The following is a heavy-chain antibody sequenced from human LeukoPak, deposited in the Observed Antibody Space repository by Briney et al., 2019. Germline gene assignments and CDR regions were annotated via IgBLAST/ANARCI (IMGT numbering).Heavy chain of an antibody. CDR3: ARVRSSGWGRGFDY. CDR2: IYYSGST. J-gene: IGHJ4*02. V-gene: IGHV4-59*01. D-gene: IGHD6-19*01. Sequence: SETLSLTCTVSGGSISSYYWSWIRQPPGKGLEWIGYIYYSGSTNYNPSLKSRVTISVDTSKNQFSLKLSSVTAADTAVYYCARVRSSGWGRGFDYWGQGTLVTVSS. CDR1: GGSISSYY.